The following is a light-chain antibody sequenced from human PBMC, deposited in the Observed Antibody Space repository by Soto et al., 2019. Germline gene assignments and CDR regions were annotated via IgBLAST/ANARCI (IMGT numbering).Light chain of an antibody. CDR2: KAS. Sequence: DIQMTQSPSTLSASVGDRVTITCRASQSISTWLAWYQQKPGKAPKLLISKASSLESGVPSRFSGSGSGTEFTLTISSLQPDDFATYFCQQYISFSLTLGQGTKVDIK. J-gene: IGKJ1*01. V-gene: IGKV1-5*03. CDR3: QQYISFSLT. CDR1: QSISTW.